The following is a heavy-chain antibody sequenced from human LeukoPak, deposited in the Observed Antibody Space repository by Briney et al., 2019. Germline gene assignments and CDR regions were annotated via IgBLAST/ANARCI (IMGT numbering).Heavy chain of an antibody. V-gene: IGHV4-39*07. CDR2: IYYSGST. J-gene: IGHJ4*02. CDR1: GGSISSYY. CDR3: ARDSRRSGYGGFDY. D-gene: IGHD5-12*01. Sequence: KSSETLSLTCTVSGGSISSYYWGWIRQPPGKGLEWIGSIYYSGSTYYNPSLKSRVTISVDTSKNQFSLKLGSVTAADTAVYYCARDSRRSGYGGFDYWGQGTLVTVSS.